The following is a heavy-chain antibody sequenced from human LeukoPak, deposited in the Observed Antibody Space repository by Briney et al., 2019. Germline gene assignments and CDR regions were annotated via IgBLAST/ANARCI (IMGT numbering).Heavy chain of an antibody. Sequence: EASVKVSCKASGYTFTGYYMHWVRQAPGQGLEWMGWINPNSGGTNYAQKFQGRVTMTRDTSINTAYMELNSLRSDDTAVYHCARDSSYFGGSDYWGQGTLVTVSS. CDR3: ARDSSYFGGSDY. CDR2: INPNSGGT. CDR1: GYTFTGYY. J-gene: IGHJ4*02. D-gene: IGHD3-10*01. V-gene: IGHV1-2*02.